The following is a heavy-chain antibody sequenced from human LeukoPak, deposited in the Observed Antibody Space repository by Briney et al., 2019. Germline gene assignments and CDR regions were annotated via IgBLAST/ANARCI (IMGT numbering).Heavy chain of an antibody. CDR2: ISSSSSYI. CDR3: ARDSDGDYFS. CDR1: GFTFSSYA. Sequence: GGPLRLSCAASGFTFSSYAMSWVRQAPGKGLEWVSSISSSSSYIYYADSVKGRFTISRDNAKNSLYLQMNSLRAEDTAVYYCARDSDGDYFSWGQGTLVTVSS. V-gene: IGHV3-21*01. J-gene: IGHJ4*02. D-gene: IGHD4-17*01.